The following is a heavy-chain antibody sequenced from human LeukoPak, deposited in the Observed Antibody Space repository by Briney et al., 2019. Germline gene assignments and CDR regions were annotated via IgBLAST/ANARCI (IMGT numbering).Heavy chain of an antibody. D-gene: IGHD3-22*01. Sequence: GGSLRLSCAASGFTFSSYAMSWVRQAPGKGLEWVANIKQDGSVKYYVDSVQGRFTISRDNAKNSLYLQMNSLRAEDTAVYYCASHAYYDSSGYYYAHFDYWGQGALVTVSS. CDR2: IKQDGSVK. V-gene: IGHV3-7*01. CDR1: GFTFSSYA. CDR3: ASHAYYDSSGYYYAHFDY. J-gene: IGHJ4*02.